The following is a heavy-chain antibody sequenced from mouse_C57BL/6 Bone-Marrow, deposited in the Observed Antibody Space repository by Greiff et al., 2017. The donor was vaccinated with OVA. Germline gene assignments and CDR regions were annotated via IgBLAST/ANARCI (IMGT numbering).Heavy chain of an antibody. CDR2: INPNNGGT. D-gene: IGHD2-2*01. J-gene: IGHJ1*03. CDR3: AKWLRRYFDV. V-gene: IGHV1-26*01. Sequence: VQLQQSGPELVKPGASVKISCKASGYTFTDYYMNWVKQSHGKSLEWIGDINPNNGGTSYNQKFKGKATLTVDKSSSTAYMELRSLTSEDSAVYYCAKWLRRYFDVWGTGTTVTVSS. CDR1: GYTFTDYY.